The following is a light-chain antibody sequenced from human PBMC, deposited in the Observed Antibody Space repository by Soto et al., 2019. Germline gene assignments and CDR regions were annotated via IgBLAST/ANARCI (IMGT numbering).Light chain of an antibody. J-gene: IGLJ2*01. Sequence: QSVLAQPPSASRTPGQRVAISCSGTSSNIGSNPVNWFQQLPGTAPKLLIYGSNQRPSGVPDRFSGSKSGTSASLAISGLQSEDEADYYCAAWDDNLFGPVFGGGTKVTVL. CDR2: GSN. CDR1: SSNIGSNP. V-gene: IGLV1-44*01. CDR3: AAWDDNLFGPV.